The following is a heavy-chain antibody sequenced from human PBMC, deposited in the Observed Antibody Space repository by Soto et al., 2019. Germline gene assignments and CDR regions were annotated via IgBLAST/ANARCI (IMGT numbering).Heavy chain of an antibody. CDR1: GYTFTSYD. CDR2: MNPNSGNT. Sequence: QVQLVQSGAEVKKPGASVKVSCKASGYTFTSYDINWVRQATGQGLEWMGWMNPNSGNTGYAQKFQGRGNMARKHSISNAYMELGSLRSEEPAVYYWARRSRDYFYYGMDVWGQGTTVTVSS. V-gene: IGHV1-8*01. J-gene: IGHJ6*02. CDR3: ARRSRDYFYYGMDV. D-gene: IGHD2-15*01.